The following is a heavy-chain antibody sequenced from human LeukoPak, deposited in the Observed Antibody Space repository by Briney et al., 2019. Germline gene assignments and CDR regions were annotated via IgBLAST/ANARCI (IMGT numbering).Heavy chain of an antibody. D-gene: IGHD1-26*01. Sequence: GASVKVSCKASGGTFSSYAISWVRQAPGQGLEWMGGIIPIFGTANYAQKFQGRVTITADKSTSTAYMELSSLRSEDTDVYYCARGKLQPTKYYYYYMDVWGKGTTVIISS. CDR1: GGTFSSYA. J-gene: IGHJ6*03. CDR2: IIPIFGTA. V-gene: IGHV1-69*06. CDR3: ARGKLQPTKYYYYYMDV.